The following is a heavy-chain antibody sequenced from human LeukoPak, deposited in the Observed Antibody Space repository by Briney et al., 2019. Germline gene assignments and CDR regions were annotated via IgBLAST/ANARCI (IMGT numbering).Heavy chain of an antibody. CDR3: ATDLATYYYDSSGYHTRGRAFDI. D-gene: IGHD3-22*01. Sequence: ASVKVSCKASGYTFTGYYMHWVRQAPGKGLEWMGGFDPEDGETIYAQKFQGRVTMTEDTSTDTAYMELSSLRSEDTAVYYCATDLATYYYDSSGYHTRGRAFDIWGQGTMVTVSS. CDR2: FDPEDGET. J-gene: IGHJ3*02. V-gene: IGHV1-24*01. CDR1: GYTFTGYY.